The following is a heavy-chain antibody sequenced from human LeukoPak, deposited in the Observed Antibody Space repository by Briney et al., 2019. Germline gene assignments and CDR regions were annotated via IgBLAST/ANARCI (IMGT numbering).Heavy chain of an antibody. Sequence: SQTLSLTCAISVDSVSSNSAAWNWIRQSPSRGLEWLGRTYYRSKLFNDYAVSVKSRITINPDTSKTQFSLQLNPVTPEDTAVYYCARGYSSSIDYWGQGTLVTVSS. CDR1: VDSVSSNSAA. V-gene: IGHV6-1*01. CDR2: TYYRSKLFN. J-gene: IGHJ4*02. D-gene: IGHD6-13*01. CDR3: ARGYSSSIDY.